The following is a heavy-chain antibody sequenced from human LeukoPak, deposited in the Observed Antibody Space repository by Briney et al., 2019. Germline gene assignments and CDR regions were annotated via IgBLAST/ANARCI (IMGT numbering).Heavy chain of an antibody. Sequence: SETLSLTCTVSGGSISSYYWSWIRQPPGKGLEWIGYISYSGSTNYNPSLKSRVTISLDTSKNQFSLKLSSVTAADTAVYYCARGYGSSSWYYFDYWGQGTLVTVSS. CDR3: ARGYGSSSWYYFDY. V-gene: IGHV4-59*01. D-gene: IGHD6-13*01. J-gene: IGHJ4*02. CDR2: ISYSGST. CDR1: GGSISSYY.